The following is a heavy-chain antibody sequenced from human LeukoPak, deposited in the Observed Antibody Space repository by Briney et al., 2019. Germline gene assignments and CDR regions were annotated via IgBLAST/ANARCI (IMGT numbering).Heavy chain of an antibody. CDR2: IYYSGST. V-gene: IGHV4-30-4*01. D-gene: IGHD6-13*01. CDR3: ARAALPYSTAGGAFDY. Sequence: SETLSLTCTVSGGSISTGDYYWSWIRQPPGKGLEWLGYIYYSGSTYYNPSLKSRVTISVDTSKNQFSLKLSSVTAADTAVYYCARAALPYSTAGGAFDYWGQGTLVTVSS. CDR1: GGSISTGDYY. J-gene: IGHJ4*02.